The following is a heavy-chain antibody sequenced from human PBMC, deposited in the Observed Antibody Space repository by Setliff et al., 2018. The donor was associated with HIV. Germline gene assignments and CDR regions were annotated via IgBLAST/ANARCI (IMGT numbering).Heavy chain of an antibody. J-gene: IGHJ3*02. D-gene: IGHD5-18*01. CDR3: ARVRSYGSAYDI. V-gene: IGHV4-31*03. CDR2: IYYSGST. Sequence: SETLSLTCTVSGGSISSGGYYWSWIRQQPGKGLEWIGYIYYSGSTYYNPSLRSRVTISVDTSKNHFSLRLSSVTAADTAVYYCARVRSYGSAYDIWGQGTVVTVSS. CDR1: GGSISSGGYY.